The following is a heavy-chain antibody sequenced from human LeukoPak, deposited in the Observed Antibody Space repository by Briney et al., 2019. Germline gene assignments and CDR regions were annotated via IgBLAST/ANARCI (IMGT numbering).Heavy chain of an antibody. D-gene: IGHD6-13*01. CDR2: ISSSSSTI. CDR1: GFTFSSYS. J-gene: IGHJ4*02. CDR3: ASNTGYSSSWYDY. V-gene: IGHV3-48*01. Sequence: GGSLRLSCAASGFTFSSYSMNWVRQAPGKGLEWVSYISSSSSTIYYADSVKGRFTISRDNAKNSLYLQMNSLRAEDTAVYYCASNTGYSSSWYDYWGQGTLVTVSS.